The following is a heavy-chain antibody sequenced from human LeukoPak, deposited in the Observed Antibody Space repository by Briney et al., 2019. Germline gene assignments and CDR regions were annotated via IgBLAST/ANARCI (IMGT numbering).Heavy chain of an antibody. CDR2: ISVYNGNT. CDR3: ARDEYSSGWYENYYYYMDV. D-gene: IGHD6-19*01. V-gene: IGHV1-18*01. J-gene: IGHJ6*03. Sequence: GASVKVSCKASGYTFTSYGISWVRQAPGQGLEWMGWISVYNGNTNYAQKLQGRVTMTTDTSTSTAYMELRSLRSDDTAVYYCARDEYSSGWYENYYYYMDVWGKGTTVTVS. CDR1: GYTFTSYG.